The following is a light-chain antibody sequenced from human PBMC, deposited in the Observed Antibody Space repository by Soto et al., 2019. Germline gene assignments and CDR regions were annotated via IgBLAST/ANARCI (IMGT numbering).Light chain of an antibody. Sequence: QSVLTQPPSVSGAPGQRLTISCTGSRSNIGAGYDVHWYQQLPGTAPKLLIYGNSNRPSGVPDRFSGSKSGTSASLAITGLQAEDEADYYCQSYDSSLSGSVFGGRTKVTVL. CDR2: GNS. CDR3: QSYDSSLSGSV. J-gene: IGLJ3*02. CDR1: RSNIGAGYD. V-gene: IGLV1-40*01.